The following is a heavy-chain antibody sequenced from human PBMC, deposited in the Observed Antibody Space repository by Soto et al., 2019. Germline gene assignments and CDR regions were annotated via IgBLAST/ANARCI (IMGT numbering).Heavy chain of an antibody. D-gene: IGHD6-25*01. CDR3: ATHQPRSVAAVEKPFDF. CDR2: MFSRGSA. V-gene: IGHV4-59*08. J-gene: IGHJ4*02. CDR1: GDSIGSYH. Sequence: TSETLSLTCTVSGDSIGSYHWSWVRQPPGKVLEWIGFMFSRGSANYNPSLKRRVSISVHTSKSHFSLQLTSVTAADTSIYYCATHQPRSVAAVEKPFDFLGTGMLVTV.